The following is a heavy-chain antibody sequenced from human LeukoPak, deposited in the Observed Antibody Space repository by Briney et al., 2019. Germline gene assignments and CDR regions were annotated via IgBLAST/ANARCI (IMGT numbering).Heavy chain of an antibody. CDR1: GFSFSGSA. J-gene: IGHJ3*02. CDR3: TRLGGGDAFDI. V-gene: IGHV3-73*01. Sequence: GGSLRLSCAASGFSFSGSALHWVRQAPGKGLEWVGRIRSKANGYTTAYGVSMKGRFTISRDDSKRTAYVQMNSLKIEDTAVYYCTRLGGGDAFDIWGPGTMVTVSS. CDR2: IRSKANGYTT.